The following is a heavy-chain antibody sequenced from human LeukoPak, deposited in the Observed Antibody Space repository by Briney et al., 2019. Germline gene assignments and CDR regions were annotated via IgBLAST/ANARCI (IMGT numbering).Heavy chain of an antibody. Sequence: SETLSLTCTVSGDSISSTNYYWGWIRQPPGKGLEWIGSIYYSGSTNYNPSLKSRVTISVDTSKNQFSLKLSSVTAADTAVYYCAALVLWFGGYYFDYWGQGTLVTVSS. CDR2: IYYSGST. J-gene: IGHJ4*02. CDR1: GDSISSTNYY. CDR3: AALVLWFGGYYFDY. D-gene: IGHD3-10*01. V-gene: IGHV4-39*07.